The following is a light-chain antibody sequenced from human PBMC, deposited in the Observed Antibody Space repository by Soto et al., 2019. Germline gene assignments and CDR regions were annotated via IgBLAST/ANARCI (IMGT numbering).Light chain of an antibody. V-gene: IGKV3D-20*01. Sequence: LSPFPATLSMSPYTRGTRSCGASQSVFSSQLIWNQQKPGLAPRLLIQDATRRGTGIHDRFSGSGSGTDLTLTISGLEPEDFELYYFPQYGNANKRNFAQGTKVEFK. CDR3: PQYGNANKRN. CDR1: QSVFSSQ. J-gene: IGKJ1*01. CDR2: DAT.